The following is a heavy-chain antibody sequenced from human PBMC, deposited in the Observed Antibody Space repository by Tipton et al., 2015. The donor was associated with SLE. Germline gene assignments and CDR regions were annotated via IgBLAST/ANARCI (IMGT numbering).Heavy chain of an antibody. J-gene: IGHJ6*03. V-gene: IGHV4-31*03. Sequence: LRLSCTVSGGSISSGGYYWSWIRQHPGKGLEWIGYIYYSGSTYYNPSLKSRVTIPVDTSKNQFSLKLSSVTAADTAVYYCARVWEAATPSYYYYMDVWGKGTTVTVSS. D-gene: IGHD2-15*01. CDR1: GGSISSGGYY. CDR2: IYYSGST. CDR3: ARVWEAATPSYYYYMDV.